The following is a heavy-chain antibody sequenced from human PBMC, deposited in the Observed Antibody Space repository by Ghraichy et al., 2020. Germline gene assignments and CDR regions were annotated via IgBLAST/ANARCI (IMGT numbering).Heavy chain of an antibody. D-gene: IGHD3-3*01. Sequence: GGSLRLSCAASGFTFTDYYMSWIRQAPGKGLEWISHISSAGTTTYYADSLKGRFTISRDNAKNSLYLQVNSLRAEDTAVYYCARTTLDFWSAYSDYWGQGTLVTVSS. CDR2: ISSAGTTT. J-gene: IGHJ4*02. CDR1: GFTFTDYY. V-gene: IGHV3-11*01. CDR3: ARTTLDFWSAYSDY.